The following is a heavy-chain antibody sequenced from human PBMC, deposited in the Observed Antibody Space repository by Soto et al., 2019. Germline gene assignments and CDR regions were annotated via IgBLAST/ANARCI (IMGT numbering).Heavy chain of an antibody. D-gene: IGHD3-10*01. J-gene: IGHJ4*02. CDR3: AKDASMLRAHFDF. Sequence: DVQLVESGGALVQPGRSLRLSCAASGFTFDDYAMHWVRQAPGKGLEWVSGITWNSGSVYYADSVKGRVTISRDNAKNSLFLQMNSLRTEDTALYYCAKDASMLRAHFDFWGQGTLVTVSS. CDR1: GFTFDDYA. CDR2: ITWNSGSV. V-gene: IGHV3-9*01.